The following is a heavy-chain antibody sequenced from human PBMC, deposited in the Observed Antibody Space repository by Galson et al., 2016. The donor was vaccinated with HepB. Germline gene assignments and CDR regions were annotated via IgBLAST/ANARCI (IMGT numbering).Heavy chain of an antibody. V-gene: IGHV3-30*04. J-gene: IGHJ4*02. D-gene: IGHD4-17*01. Sequence: SLRLSCAASGFTFNIYTMHWVRQAPGKGLEWVSVMSYDGSNKFYADSVKGRFTISRDNSNYTLYLQMNSLRDEDTAVYYCATDRVPTVLQAGFDYWGQGTLVTVSS. CDR1: GFTFNIYT. CDR2: MSYDGSNK. CDR3: ATDRVPTVLQAGFDY.